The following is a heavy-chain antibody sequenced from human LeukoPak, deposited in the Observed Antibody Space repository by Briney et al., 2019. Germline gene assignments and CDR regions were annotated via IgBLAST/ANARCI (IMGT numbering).Heavy chain of an antibody. CDR2: ILPNSGDT. CDR1: GYTFPLYY. J-gene: IGHJ4*02. CDR3: ARPPHGLGSDAPFDY. Sequence: ASVKVSCKASGYTFPLYYIHWLRQAPGEGLEWVGWILPNSGDTFYAQRFRGRVTMTSDTSTNTAYMDLYRLTSDDTAVYFCARPPHGLGSDAPFDYWGQSTLVTVSS. V-gene: IGHV1-2*02. D-gene: IGHD2-2*01.